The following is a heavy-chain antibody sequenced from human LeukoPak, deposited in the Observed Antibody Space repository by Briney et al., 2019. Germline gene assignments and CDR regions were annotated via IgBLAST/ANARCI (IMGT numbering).Heavy chain of an antibody. Sequence: ASVKVSCKASGYTFTSYGISWVRQAPGQGLEWMGWISAYNGNTNYAQKLQGRVTMTTDTSTSTAYMELRSLRSDDTAVYYCARDDPGTYYYSSGSYSPPHDAFDIWGQGTMVTVSS. CDR1: GYTFTSYG. CDR3: ARDDPGTYYYSSGSYSPPHDAFDI. D-gene: IGHD3-10*01. V-gene: IGHV1-18*01. CDR2: ISAYNGNT. J-gene: IGHJ3*02.